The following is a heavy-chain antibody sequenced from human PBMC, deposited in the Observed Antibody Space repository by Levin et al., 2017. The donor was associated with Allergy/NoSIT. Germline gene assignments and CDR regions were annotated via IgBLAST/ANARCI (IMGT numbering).Heavy chain of an antibody. V-gene: IGHV1-18*01. CDR1: GYTFRVYG. Sequence: AASVKVSCKASGYTFRVYGIIWVRQAPGAGLEWLGWISPNNGHTKVSHKVQGRVTMTTDASTTTAYLDIRSLTSDDTAVYYCARDLGTGWYDNAFEIWGQGTLVSVSS. CDR3: ARDLGTGWYDNAFEI. D-gene: IGHD6-19*01. CDR2: ISPNNGHT. J-gene: IGHJ3*02.